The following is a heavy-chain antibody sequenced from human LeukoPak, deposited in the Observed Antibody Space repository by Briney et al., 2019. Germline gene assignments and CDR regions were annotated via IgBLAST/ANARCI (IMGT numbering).Heavy chain of an antibody. CDR3: AKSRGESRGASNY. CDR2: ISGSGDTT. D-gene: IGHD1-26*01. J-gene: IGHJ4*02. CDR1: GFTFSSYA. Sequence: GGSLRLSCAASGFTFSSYAINWVRRAPGKGLEWVSFISGSGDTTYYADSVKGRFTISRDSSKNTLYLQINSLRAEDTAVYYCAKSRGESRGASNYWGQGTLVTVSS. V-gene: IGHV3-23*01.